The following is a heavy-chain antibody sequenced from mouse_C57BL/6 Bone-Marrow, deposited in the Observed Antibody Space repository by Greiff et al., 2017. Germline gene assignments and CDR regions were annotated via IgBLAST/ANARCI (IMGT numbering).Heavy chain of an antibody. D-gene: IGHD2-3*01. CDR3: ARDGYYAWFAY. CDR2: ISSGGSYT. J-gene: IGHJ3*01. V-gene: IGHV5-6*01. Sequence: EVQRVESGGDLVKPGGSLKLSCAASGFTFSSYGMSWVRQTPDKRLEWVATISSGGSYTYYPDSVKGRFTISRDNAKNTLYLQMSSLKSEDTAMYYCARDGYYAWFAYGGQGTLVTVSA. CDR1: GFTFSSYG.